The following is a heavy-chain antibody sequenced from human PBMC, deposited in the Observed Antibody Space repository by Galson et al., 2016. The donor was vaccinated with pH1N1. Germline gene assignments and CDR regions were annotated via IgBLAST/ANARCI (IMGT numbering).Heavy chain of an antibody. CDR3: ARGGTLRDFWGNYYPNGVDV. CDR2: INTANGNT. J-gene: IGHJ6*02. V-gene: IGHV1-3*04. Sequence: SVKVSCKASGYSFTDYALHWVRQAPGQRLEWMGWINTANGNTKYLQKFQGRVTITRDTSASTAYMELSGLRSEDTAVYYCARGGTLRDFWGNYYPNGVDVWGQGTTVTVSS. CDR1: GYSFTDYA. D-gene: IGHD3-3*01.